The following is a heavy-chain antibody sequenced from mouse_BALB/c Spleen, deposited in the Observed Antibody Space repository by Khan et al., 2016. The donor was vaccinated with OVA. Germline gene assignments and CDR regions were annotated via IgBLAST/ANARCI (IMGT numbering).Heavy chain of an antibody. Sequence: VQLQESGPGLVAPSQSLSITCTVSGFSLSNYGIHWVRQPPGKGLEWLGVIWTGGITNYNSALMSRLSISTDNSTSQVFLKMIRLQTADTAIYYWARWYDYDGGEFAYWGQGTLVTVSA. CDR3: ARWYDYDGGEFAY. CDR1: GFSLSNYG. V-gene: IGHV2-9*02. CDR2: IWTGGIT. D-gene: IGHD2-4*01. J-gene: IGHJ3*01.